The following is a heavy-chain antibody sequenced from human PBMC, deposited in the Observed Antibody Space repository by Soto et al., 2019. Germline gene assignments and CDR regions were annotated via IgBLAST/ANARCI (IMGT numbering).Heavy chain of an antibody. V-gene: IGHV5-51*01. CDR3: ARHAGTASSGGMDV. CDR2: IYPGDSDT. Sequence: GESLKISWKGSGYRFTSHWIGRVRQMPGKGLEWMGIIYPGDSDTRYSPSFQDQVTISADKSITTAYLQWSSLKASDTAMYYCARHAGTASSGGMDVWGQGTTVTVSS. D-gene: IGHD1-7*01. J-gene: IGHJ6*02. CDR1: GYRFTSHW.